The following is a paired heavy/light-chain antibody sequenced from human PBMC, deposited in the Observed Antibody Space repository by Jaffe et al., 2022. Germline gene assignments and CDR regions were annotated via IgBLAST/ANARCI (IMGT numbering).Light chain of an antibody. CDR3: CSYAGSYTPYWV. Sequence: QSALTQPRSVSGSPGQSVTISCTGTSSDVGGYNYVSWYQQHPGKAPKLMIYDVSKRPSGVPDRFSGSKSGNTASLTISGLQAEDEADYYCCSYAGSYTPYWVFGTGTKVTVL. V-gene: IGLV2-11*01. J-gene: IGLJ1*01. CDR1: SSDVGGYNY. CDR2: DVS.
Heavy chain of an antibody. D-gene: IGHD6-19*01. Sequence: EVQLVQSGAEVKKPGESLKISCKGSGYSFTSYWIGWVRQMPGKGLEWMGIIYPGDSDTRYSPSFQGQVTISADKSISTAYLQWSSLKASDTAMYYCVRHSQDGLSYSSGWHFIFDWGQGTLVTVSS. CDR2: IYPGDSDT. CDR3: VRHSQDGLSYSSGWHFIFD. CDR1: GYSFTSYW. J-gene: IGHJ4*02. V-gene: IGHV5-51*01.